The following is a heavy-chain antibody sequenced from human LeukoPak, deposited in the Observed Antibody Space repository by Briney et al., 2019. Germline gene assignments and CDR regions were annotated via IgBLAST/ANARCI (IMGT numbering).Heavy chain of an antibody. CDR3: ATYSILNAREFRY. D-gene: IGHD4-11*01. J-gene: IGHJ1*01. V-gene: IGHV3-7*01. Sequence: GALRLSCAGSGFTFSNSWMGWVRQAPGKGLEWVANVQHIGGETYYVDSVKGRFTISRDNAKNSVYLQMNSLGADDTAVYYCATYSILNAREFRYWGQGTLVTVTS. CDR1: GFTFSNSW. CDR2: VQHIGGET.